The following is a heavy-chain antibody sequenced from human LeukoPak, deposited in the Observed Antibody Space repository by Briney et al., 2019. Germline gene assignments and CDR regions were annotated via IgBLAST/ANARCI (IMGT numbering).Heavy chain of an antibody. CDR1: GFTFSSYA. CDR3: ARDPYYYDSSGYYYGDAFDI. V-gene: IGHV3-30*04. CDR2: ISYDGSNK. Sequence: GRSLRLSCAASGFTFSSYAMHWVRQAPGKGLEWVAVISYDGSNKYYADSVKGRFTISRDNSKNPLYLQMNSLRAEDTAVYYCARDPYYYDSSGYYYGDAFDIWGQGTMVTVSS. J-gene: IGHJ3*02. D-gene: IGHD3-22*01.